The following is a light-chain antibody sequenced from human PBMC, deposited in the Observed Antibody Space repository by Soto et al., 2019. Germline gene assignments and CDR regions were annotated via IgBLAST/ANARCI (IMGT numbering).Light chain of an antibody. CDR1: SSDIGANNY. CDR2: DVD. Sequence: QSALTQPASVSGSPGQSITISCTGTSSDIGANNYVSWYQQHPGKAPKLMIYDVDNRPSGVSNRFSGSKSGNTASLTISGLQAEDEAVYYCSSYTISNTGIFGGGTKATVL. J-gene: IGLJ2*01. CDR3: SSYTISNTGI. V-gene: IGLV2-14*03.